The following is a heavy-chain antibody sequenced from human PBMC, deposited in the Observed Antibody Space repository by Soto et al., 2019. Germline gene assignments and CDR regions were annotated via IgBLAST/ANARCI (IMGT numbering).Heavy chain of an antibody. D-gene: IGHD3-10*01. Sequence: EVQLVESGGGLVKPGGSLRLSCAASGFTFSDYSMNWVRQAPGKGLEWVSSISTASGYIYYADSVKGRCTISRDKAKNSLYLQMNSLRAEDTAVYYCARDRGRSLYGDFDYWGQGTLVTVSS. V-gene: IGHV3-21*01. CDR1: GFTFSDYS. J-gene: IGHJ4*02. CDR2: ISTASGYI. CDR3: ARDRGRSLYGDFDY.